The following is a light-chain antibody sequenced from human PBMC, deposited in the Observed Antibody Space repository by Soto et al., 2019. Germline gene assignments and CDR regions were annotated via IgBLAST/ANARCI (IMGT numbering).Light chain of an antibody. CDR3: QQRCNCRT. Sequence: IVVTQSPGTLSLSPGERATMSXRSGRNIRYYLAWYQQQSGKATRXXIHXASKRAPGTPARFSGSGYGTDFILSIRSIGHEDSEVYCCQQRCNCRTFGGGTKVDIK. CDR2: XAS. V-gene: IGKV3-11*01. J-gene: IGKJ4*02. CDR1: RNIRYY.